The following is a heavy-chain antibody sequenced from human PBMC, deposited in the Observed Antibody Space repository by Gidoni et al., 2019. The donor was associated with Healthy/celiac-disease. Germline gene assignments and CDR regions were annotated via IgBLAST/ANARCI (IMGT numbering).Heavy chain of an antibody. CDR1: GYSFTSYW. Sequence: EVQLVQSGAEVKQPGESLTISCKGSGYSFTSYWIGWVRQMPGKGLEWMGIIYPGDSDTRYSPSFQGQVTISADKSISTAYLQWSSLKASDTAMYYCARHRGLLYCSSTSCPRGYFDYWGQGTLVTVSS. J-gene: IGHJ4*02. D-gene: IGHD2-2*01. CDR3: ARHRGLLYCSSTSCPRGYFDY. V-gene: IGHV5-51*01. CDR2: IYPGDSDT.